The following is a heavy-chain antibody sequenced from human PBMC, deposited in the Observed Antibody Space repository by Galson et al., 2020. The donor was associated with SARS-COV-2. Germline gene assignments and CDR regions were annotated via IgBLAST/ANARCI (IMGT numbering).Heavy chain of an antibody. CDR1: GRSISSSSYY. Sequence: SETLSLTCTVSGRSISSSSYYWGWIRQPPGKGLEWIGSIYYRRSTYNNPSLKSRVPITVDTSKNQFSLKLSSVTAADTAVYYCARYATCPRSGDCYLDDAFDIWGQGTMVTVSS. CDR3: ARYATCPRSGDCYLDDAFDI. CDR2: IYYRRST. V-gene: IGHV4-39*01. J-gene: IGHJ3*02. D-gene: IGHD2-21*02.